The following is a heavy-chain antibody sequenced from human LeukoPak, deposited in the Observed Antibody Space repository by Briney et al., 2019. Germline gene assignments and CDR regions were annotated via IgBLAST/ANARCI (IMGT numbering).Heavy chain of an antibody. CDR2: INHSGST. CDR1: GGSFSGYY. Sequence: SETLSLTCAVYGGSFSGYYWSWIRQPPGKGLEWIGEINHSGSTNYNPSLKSRVTISVDTSKNQFSLKLSSVTAADTAVYYCARMGSTWDYGGSHNWFDPWGQGTLVTVSS. D-gene: IGHD4-23*01. CDR3: ARMGSTWDYGGSHNWFDP. J-gene: IGHJ5*02. V-gene: IGHV4-34*01.